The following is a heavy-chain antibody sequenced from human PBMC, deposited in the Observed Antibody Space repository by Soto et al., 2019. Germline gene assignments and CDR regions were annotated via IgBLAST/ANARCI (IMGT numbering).Heavy chain of an antibody. V-gene: IGHV3-33*01. J-gene: IGHJ6*02. CDR2: IWYDGSNK. D-gene: IGHD4-17*01. CDR1: GFTFSSYG. CDR3: ARDQRDGDYYYYYGMDV. Sequence: PGGSLRLSCAASGFTFSSYGMHWVRQAPGKGLEWVAVIWYDGSNKYYADSVKGRFTISRDNSKNTLYLQMNSLRAEDTAVYYCARDQRDGDYYYYYGMDVWGQGTTVTVSS.